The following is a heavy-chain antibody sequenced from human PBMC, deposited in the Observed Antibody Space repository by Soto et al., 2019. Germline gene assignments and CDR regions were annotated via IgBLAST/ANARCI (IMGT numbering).Heavy chain of an antibody. Sequence: QVQLVQSGAEVKKPGSSVKVSCKASGGTFSSYAISWVRQAPGQGLEWMGGIIPIFGTANYAQKFQGRVTITADESTSTAYMELSSLRSADTAVYYCARPKGSSGYNHDAFDIWGQGTMVTVSS. D-gene: IGHD3-22*01. CDR1: GGTFSSYA. J-gene: IGHJ3*02. V-gene: IGHV1-69*01. CDR3: ARPKGSSGYNHDAFDI. CDR2: IIPIFGTA.